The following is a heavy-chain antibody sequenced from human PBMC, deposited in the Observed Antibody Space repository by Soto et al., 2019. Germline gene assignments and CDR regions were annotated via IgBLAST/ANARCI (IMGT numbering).Heavy chain of an antibody. D-gene: IGHD3-10*01. V-gene: IGHV3-30-3*01. CDR2: ISYDGSNK. CDR3: ARGPGRGSPLGLFDY. J-gene: IGHJ4*02. CDR1: GFTFSSYA. Sequence: GGSLRLSCAASGFTFSSYAMHWVRQAPGKGLEWVAVISYDGSNKYYADSVKGRFTISRDNSKNTLYLQMNSLRAEDTAVYYCARGPGRGSPLGLFDYWGQGTLVTVSS.